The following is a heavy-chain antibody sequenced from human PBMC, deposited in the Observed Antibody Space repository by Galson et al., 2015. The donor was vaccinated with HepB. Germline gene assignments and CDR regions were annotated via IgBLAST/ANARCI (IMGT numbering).Heavy chain of an antibody. V-gene: IGHV3-9*01. J-gene: IGHJ4*02. CDR2: ISWNSGSI. D-gene: IGHD6-19*01. Sequence: SLRLSCAASGFTFDDYAMHWVRQAPGKGLEWVSGISWNSGSIGYADSVKGRFTISRDNAKNSLYLQMNSLRAEDTAAYYCARAGSSGWYDPLSLDRPPLDYWGQGTLVTVSS. CDR1: GFTFDDYA. CDR3: ARAGSSGWYDPLSLDRPPLDY.